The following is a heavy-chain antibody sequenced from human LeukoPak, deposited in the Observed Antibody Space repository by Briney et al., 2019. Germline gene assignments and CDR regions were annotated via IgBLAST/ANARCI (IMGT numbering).Heavy chain of an antibody. CDR1: GFTVSRNY. V-gene: IGHV3-53*01. Sequence: PGGSLRLSCVASGFTVSRNYMNWVRQAPGKGLEWVSIIYSGGRTYYADSVKGHFTISRDNSKNTLYLQMNSLRAEDTAIYFCAKGSGNGYGSGPFDYWGQGTLVTVSS. J-gene: IGHJ4*02. CDR3: AKGSGNGYGSGPFDY. D-gene: IGHD3-10*01. CDR2: IYSGGRT.